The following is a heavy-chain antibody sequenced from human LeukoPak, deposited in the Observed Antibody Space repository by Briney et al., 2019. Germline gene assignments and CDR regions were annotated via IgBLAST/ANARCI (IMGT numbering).Heavy chain of an antibody. J-gene: IGHJ4*02. CDR1: GCSFTDYW. Sequence: GASPEISWKGSGCSFTDYWIGGVRQMPGKGLEWMGIIYPGDSDTRYSPSFQGQVTISADNSISTAYLQWSSLKASDTAMYYCAIRYSGSYNDYWGQGTLVTVSS. V-gene: IGHV5-51*01. D-gene: IGHD1-26*01. CDR2: IYPGDSDT. CDR3: AIRYSGSYNDY.